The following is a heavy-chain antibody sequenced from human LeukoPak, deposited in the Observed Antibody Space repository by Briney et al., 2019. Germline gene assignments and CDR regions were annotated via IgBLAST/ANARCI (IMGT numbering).Heavy chain of an antibody. Sequence: GGSLRLSCAASGFTFSAYAMNWVRQAPGKGLEWVSGISASGGNTYYADSVKGRFTISRDNSKNTLYLQIHSLRAEDTAVYYCAKFDYGDYWGQRTLVTVSS. CDR2: ISASGGNT. CDR3: AKFDYGDY. D-gene: IGHD4-17*01. CDR1: GFTFSAYA. V-gene: IGHV3-23*01. J-gene: IGHJ4*02.